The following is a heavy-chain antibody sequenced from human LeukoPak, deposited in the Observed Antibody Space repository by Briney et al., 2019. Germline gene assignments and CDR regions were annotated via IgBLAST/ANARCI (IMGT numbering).Heavy chain of an antibody. Sequence: PGGSLRLSCAASGFSFSSYAMSCVRHAPGEGLEWVSAISGSGGSTYYADSVKGRFTISRDNSKNTLYLQMNSVRAEDTAVYYCAKGVAVADYYFDYWGQGTLVTVSS. CDR1: GFSFSSYA. V-gene: IGHV3-23*01. J-gene: IGHJ4*02. D-gene: IGHD6-19*01. CDR3: AKGVAVADYYFDY. CDR2: ISGSGGST.